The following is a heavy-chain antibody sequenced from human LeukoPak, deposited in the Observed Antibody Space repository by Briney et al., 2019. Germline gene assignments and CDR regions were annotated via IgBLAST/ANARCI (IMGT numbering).Heavy chain of an antibody. V-gene: IGHV4-34*01. CDR2: INHSGST. CDR3: ARGPYYYDSSGYSNFDY. CDR1: GGSFSGYY. J-gene: IGHJ4*02. Sequence: PSETLSLTCAVYGGSFSGYYWSWIRQPPGKGLEWIGEINHSGSTNYNPSLKSRVTISIDTSKNQFSLKLSSVTAADTAVYYCARGPYYYDSSGYSNFDYWGQGTLVTLSS. D-gene: IGHD3-22*01.